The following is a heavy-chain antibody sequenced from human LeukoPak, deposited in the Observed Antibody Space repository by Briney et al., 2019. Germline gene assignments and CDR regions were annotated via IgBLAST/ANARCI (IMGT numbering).Heavy chain of an antibody. D-gene: IGHD3-10*01. Sequence: GGSLRLSCAASGFTFSSYTMNWVRQPPGKGLEWVSNIGTSSTTIYYADSVKGRFTISRDNAKNSLYLQMSSLRADDTAVYYCARDDISMVRGISAFDFWGQGTMVTVSS. V-gene: IGHV3-48*01. CDR3: ARDDISMVRGISAFDF. J-gene: IGHJ3*01. CDR2: IGTSSTTI. CDR1: GFTFSSYT.